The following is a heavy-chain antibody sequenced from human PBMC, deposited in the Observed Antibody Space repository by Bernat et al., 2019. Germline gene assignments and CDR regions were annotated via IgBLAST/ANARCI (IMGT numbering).Heavy chain of an antibody. J-gene: IGHJ5*02. V-gene: IGHV3-30-3*01. D-gene: IGHD3-10*01. Sequence: QVQLVESGGGVVQPGRSLRLSCAASAFTFSNYGMHWVRQAPGKGLELVAVISHDETYKYYADSVKGRFTISRDNSKNTLSLQMNSLRVEDTAVYYCAGDTNMVLSPWGQGTLVTVSS. CDR3: AGDTNMVLSP. CDR1: AFTFSNYG. CDR2: ISHDETYK.